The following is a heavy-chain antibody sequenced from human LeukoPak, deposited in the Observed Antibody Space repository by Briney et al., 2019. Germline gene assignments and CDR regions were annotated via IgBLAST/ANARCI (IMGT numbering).Heavy chain of an antibody. V-gene: IGHV1-46*01. CDR2: INPSGGST. D-gene: IGHD6-13*01. CDR3: ARGVLAAAGTYYYYYYMDV. J-gene: IGHJ6*03. CDR1: GYTFTSHY. Sequence: ASVKVSCRASGYTFTSHYMHWVRQAPEQGLEWMGIINPSGGSTSYAQKFQGRVTMTRDTSISTAYMELSRLRSDDTAVYYCARGVLAAAGTYYYYYYMDVWGKGTTVTVSS.